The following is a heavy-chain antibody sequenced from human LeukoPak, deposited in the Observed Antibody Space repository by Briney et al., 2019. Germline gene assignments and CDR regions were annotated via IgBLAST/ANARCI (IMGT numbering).Heavy chain of an antibody. CDR3: AKTSPYYYDSSGYYDFDY. CDR2: IRYDGSNK. V-gene: IGHV3-30*02. J-gene: IGHJ4*02. CDR1: GFTFSSYG. D-gene: IGHD3-22*01. Sequence: GGSLRLSCAASGFTFSSYGMHWVRQAPGKGLEWAAFIRYDGSNKYYADSVKGRFTISRDNSKNTLYLQMNSLRAEDTAVYYCAKTSPYYYDSSGYYDFDYWGQGTLVTVSS.